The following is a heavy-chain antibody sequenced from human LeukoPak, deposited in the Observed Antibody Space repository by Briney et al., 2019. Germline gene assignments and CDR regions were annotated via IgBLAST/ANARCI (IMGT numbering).Heavy chain of an antibody. D-gene: IGHD1-26*01. J-gene: IGHJ4*02. Sequence: SETLSLTCTVSGGSISSYYWSWIRQPPGKGLEWIGYIYYSGSINYNPSLKSRVTISVDTSKNQFSLKVSSVTAADTAVYYCARGYSIDYWGQGTLVTVSS. CDR1: GGSISSYY. CDR3: ARGYSIDY. CDR2: IYYSGSI. V-gene: IGHV4-59*12.